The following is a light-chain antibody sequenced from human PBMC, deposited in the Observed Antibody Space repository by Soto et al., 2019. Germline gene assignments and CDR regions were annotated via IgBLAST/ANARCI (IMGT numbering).Light chain of an antibody. CDR3: SSYSTTSNNYV. Sequence: QSVLTQPASVSGSPGQSITISCTGTRSDVGRYNYVSWYQQHPGKAPKLLIYEVTYRPSGVSTRFSASKSGSTASLTISGIQAEDEADYYCSSYSTTSNNYVFGNGTKVTVL. CDR2: EVT. J-gene: IGLJ1*01. CDR1: RSDVGRYNY. V-gene: IGLV2-14*01.